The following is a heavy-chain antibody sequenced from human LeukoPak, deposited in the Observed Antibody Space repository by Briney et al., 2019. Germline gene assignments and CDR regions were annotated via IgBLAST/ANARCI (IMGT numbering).Heavy chain of an antibody. CDR1: GFTFSSYA. Sequence: GRSLRLSCAASGFTFSSYAMHWVRQAPGKGLEWVAVISYDGSNKYYADSVKGRFTISRDNSKNTLYLQMNSLTAEDTAVYFCARDETKRGYSYGTSPFDYWGQGTLVTVSS. CDR2: ISYDGSNK. CDR3: ARDETKRGYSYGTSPFDY. D-gene: IGHD5-18*01. V-gene: IGHV3-30*04. J-gene: IGHJ4*02.